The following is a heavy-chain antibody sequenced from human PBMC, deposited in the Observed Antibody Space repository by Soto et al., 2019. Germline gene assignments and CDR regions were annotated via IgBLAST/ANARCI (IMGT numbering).Heavy chain of an antibody. V-gene: IGHV4-39*01. J-gene: IGHJ4*01. CDR1: GDSISNAAYY. D-gene: IGHD3-16*01. CDR3: ARRWGDYFDY. Sequence: SETLSLTCTVSGDSISNAAYYWGWIRQPPGKGLEWIGSIHNSGSTYFNPSLKSRVTISVDTSKNQFSLKLSSVTAADTAVYYCARRWGDYFDYWGQGTLVIVSS. CDR2: IHNSGST.